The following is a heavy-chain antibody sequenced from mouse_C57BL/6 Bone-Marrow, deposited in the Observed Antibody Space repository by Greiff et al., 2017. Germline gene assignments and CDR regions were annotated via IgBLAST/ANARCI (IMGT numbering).Heavy chain of an antibody. CDR3: ARAYDYDDDTMDY. J-gene: IGHJ4*01. CDR1: GYTFTNYW. V-gene: IGHV1-64*01. D-gene: IGHD2-4*01. Sequence: QVQLQQPGAELVKPGASVKLSCKASGYTFTNYWMHWVKQRPGQGLEWIGMMHPNGGSPDYNEKFKSEATLRVDKSSRTAYMELSSLTSEDSAVYYCARAYDYDDDTMDYWGQGTSVTVSA. CDR2: MHPNGGSP.